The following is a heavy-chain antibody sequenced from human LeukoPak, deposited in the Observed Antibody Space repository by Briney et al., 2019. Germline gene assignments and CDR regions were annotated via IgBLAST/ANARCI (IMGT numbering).Heavy chain of an antibody. D-gene: IGHD2-8*01. CDR2: IQYDGSNE. CDR1: TFSFSTYG. V-gene: IGHV3-30*02. Sequence: PGGSLRLSCAASTFSFSTYGMYWVSSYGIHWVRQAPGKGLEGVAYIQYDGSNEQYGDSVKGRFSISRDSSKNIVFLQMNSLRPEDTAVYYCAKDRCSNGIGCFYYYMDVWGKGTTVTISS. CDR3: AKDRCSNGIGCFYYYMDV. J-gene: IGHJ6*03.